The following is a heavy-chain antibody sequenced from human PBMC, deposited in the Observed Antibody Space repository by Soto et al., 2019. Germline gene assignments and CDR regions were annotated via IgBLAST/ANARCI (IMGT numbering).Heavy chain of an antibody. J-gene: IGHJ4*02. CDR1: GFSFSDYS. CDR3: ARFPYSSSSAFFDY. Sequence: GSLRLSCTASGFSFSDYSFNWVRQAPGKGLEWVSYISTSISTTYYADSVKGRFTISRDNAKNSLYLQMNSLRDEDTAVYYCARFPYSSSSAFFDYWGQGTLVTVSS. V-gene: IGHV3-48*02. CDR2: ISTSISTT. D-gene: IGHD6-6*01.